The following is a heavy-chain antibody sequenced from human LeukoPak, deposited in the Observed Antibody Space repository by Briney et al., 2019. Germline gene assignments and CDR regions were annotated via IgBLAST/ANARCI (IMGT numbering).Heavy chain of an antibody. V-gene: IGHV3-23*01. CDR3: AKDRHAPGRYCSSTTCFPFDS. J-gene: IGHJ5*01. D-gene: IGHD2-2*01. CDR1: GFTLSSYA. Sequence: GGSLRLSCVVSGFTLSSYAMSWVRQAPGKGLEWVAATSSSDSGKYHADSVRGRFTISRDNSKNIVYLQMNSLRAEDAAVYYCAKDRHAPGRYCSSTTCFPFDSWGQGTLVTVSS. CDR2: TSSSDSGK.